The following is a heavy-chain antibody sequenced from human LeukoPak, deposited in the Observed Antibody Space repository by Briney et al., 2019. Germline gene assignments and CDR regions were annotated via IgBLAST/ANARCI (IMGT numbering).Heavy chain of an antibody. Sequence: SVKVSCKASGYTFTSYGISWVGQAPGQGLEWMGRIIPNFGTPNYAQKFQGRVTITADGSTSTVYMELSSLRSEDTAVYYCARQHFLYGDYQFFDYWGQGTLVTVSS. J-gene: IGHJ4*02. CDR1: GYTFTSYG. CDR3: ARQHFLYGDYQFFDY. V-gene: IGHV1-69*13. D-gene: IGHD4-17*01. CDR2: IIPNFGTP.